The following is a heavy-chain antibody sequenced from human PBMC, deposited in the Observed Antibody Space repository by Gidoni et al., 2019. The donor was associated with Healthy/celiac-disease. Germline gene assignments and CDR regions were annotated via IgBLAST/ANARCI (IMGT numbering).Heavy chain of an antibody. D-gene: IGHD2-15*01. Sequence: EVQLVESGGGLVQPGRSLRLSCAASGFTFVDYAMHWVRQAPGKGLEWVSGISWNSGSIGYADSVKGRFTISRDNAKNSLYLQMNSLRAEDTALYYCAKEKTYCSGGSCYPEFDYWGQGTLVTVSS. J-gene: IGHJ4*02. V-gene: IGHV3-9*01. CDR3: AKEKTYCSGGSCYPEFDY. CDR1: GFTFVDYA. CDR2: ISWNSGSI.